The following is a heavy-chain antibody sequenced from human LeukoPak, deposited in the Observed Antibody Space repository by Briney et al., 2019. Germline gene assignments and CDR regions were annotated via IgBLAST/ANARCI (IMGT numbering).Heavy chain of an antibody. CDR3: AKDRTGRHYYDFWSGYYTGLDHYYYMDV. V-gene: IGHV3-23*01. Sequence: PGGSLRLSCAASGFTFSSYAMSWVRQAPGKGLEWVSAISGSGGSTYYADSVKGRFTISRDNSKNTLYLQMNSLRAEDTAVYYCAKDRTGRHYYDFWSGYYTGLDHYYYMDVWGKGTTVTVSS. J-gene: IGHJ6*03. CDR2: ISGSGGST. D-gene: IGHD3-3*01. CDR1: GFTFSSYA.